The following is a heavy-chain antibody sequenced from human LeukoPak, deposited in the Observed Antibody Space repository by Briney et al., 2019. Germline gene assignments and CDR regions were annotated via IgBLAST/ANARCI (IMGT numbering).Heavy chain of an antibody. J-gene: IGHJ4*02. D-gene: IGHD1-26*01. V-gene: IGHV3-7*04. Sequence: AGGSLRLSCAASGFTFSSYWMSWVRQAPGKGLEWVANIKQDGSEKYYVDSVKGRFTISRDNAKNSLYLQMNGLRAEDTAVYYCARDRRELPGTIDYWGQGTLVTVSS. CDR2: IKQDGSEK. CDR3: ARDRRELPGTIDY. CDR1: GFTFSSYW.